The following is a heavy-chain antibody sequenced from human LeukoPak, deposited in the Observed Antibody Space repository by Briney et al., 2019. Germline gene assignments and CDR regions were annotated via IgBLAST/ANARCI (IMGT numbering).Heavy chain of an antibody. CDR3: ARGMVVTRYYYGMDV. CDR1: GYTFTSYA. Sequence: ASVKVSCKASGYTFTSYAMHWVRQAPGQRLEWMGWINAGNGNTKYSQKFQGRVTITRDTSASTAYMELSSLRSEDTAVYYCARGMVVTRYYYGMDVRGQGTTVTVSS. V-gene: IGHV1-3*01. J-gene: IGHJ6*02. CDR2: INAGNGNT. D-gene: IGHD4/OR15-4a*01.